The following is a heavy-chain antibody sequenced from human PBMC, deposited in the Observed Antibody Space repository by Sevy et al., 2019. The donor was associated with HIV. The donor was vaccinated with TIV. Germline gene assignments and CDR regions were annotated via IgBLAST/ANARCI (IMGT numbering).Heavy chain of an antibody. CDR2: ISSSSSYI. D-gene: IGHD6-13*01. J-gene: IGHJ4*02. Sequence: EGSLRLSCAASGFTFSSNSMNWVRQAPGKALEWVSSISSSSSYIYYADSVKGRFTISRDNAKNSLYLQMNSLRAEDTAVYYCASRIGYSSSWYLDYWGQGTLVTVSS. CDR1: GFTFSSNS. V-gene: IGHV3-21*01. CDR3: ASRIGYSSSWYLDY.